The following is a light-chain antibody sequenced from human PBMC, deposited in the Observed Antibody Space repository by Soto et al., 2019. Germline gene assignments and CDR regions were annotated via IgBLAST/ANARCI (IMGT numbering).Light chain of an antibody. Sequence: DIQMTQSPSSLSASVGDRVTITCRGSQGIRSDLGWFHQKPGKAPKRLISAASSLQSGVPSRFRGSESGTEFALTISKLQPEDFATYCCLQYKRFPWTCGEGTKVEIK. CDR1: QGIRSD. CDR2: AAS. V-gene: IGKV1-17*02. CDR3: LQYKRFPWT. J-gene: IGKJ1*01.